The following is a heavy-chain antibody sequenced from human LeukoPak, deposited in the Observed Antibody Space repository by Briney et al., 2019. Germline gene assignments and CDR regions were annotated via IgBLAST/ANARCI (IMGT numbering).Heavy chain of an antibody. Sequence: SESVSLTCTVSGGSISRYYWSWMRQPPGKGLEWIGYIYYSGSTNYNPSLKSRVTISVDPSKNQFSLKLSSVTAADTAVYYCARHWMTVAPYWYFDLWGRGTLVTVSS. CDR2: IYYSGST. CDR1: GGSISRYY. J-gene: IGHJ2*01. CDR3: ARHWMTVAPYWYFDL. V-gene: IGHV4-59*08. D-gene: IGHD6-19*01.